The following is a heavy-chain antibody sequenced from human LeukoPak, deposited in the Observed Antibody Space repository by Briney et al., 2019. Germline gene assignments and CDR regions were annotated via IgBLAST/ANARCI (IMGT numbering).Heavy chain of an antibody. Sequence: GGSLRLSCAASGFTFISYAMSWVRRAPGKGLGWVSAYSGSGGSTYYAGSVKGQYTMSRDNSKNTLYMQMNSLRAEDTAVYYCAKGQPGITWFDPWGQGTLVTVSS. CDR1: GFTFISYA. D-gene: IGHD3-10*01. CDR2: YSGSGGST. CDR3: AKGQPGITWFDP. V-gene: IGHV3-23*01. J-gene: IGHJ5*02.